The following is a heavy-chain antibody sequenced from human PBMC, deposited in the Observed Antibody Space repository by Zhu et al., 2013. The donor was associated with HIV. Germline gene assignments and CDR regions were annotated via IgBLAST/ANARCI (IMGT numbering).Heavy chain of an antibody. V-gene: IGHV1-46*01. CDR1: GYTFTSYY. CDR3: TRSTAITIVWTHCWPSSLRFGRS. CDR2: INPNTGGT. J-gene: IGHJ6*02. Sequence: QVQLVQSGAEVKKPGASVKVSCRSSGYTFTSYYLHWVRQAPGQGLEWMGEINPNTGGTTYAQRFRDRVSMTADTSTNTGFLDLSRLTVDDTAVYYCTRSTAITIVWTHCWPSSLRFGRSRGPGTAVTVSS. D-gene: IGHD2-21*02.